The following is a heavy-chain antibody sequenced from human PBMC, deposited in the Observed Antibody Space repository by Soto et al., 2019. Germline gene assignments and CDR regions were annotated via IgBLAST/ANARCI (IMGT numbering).Heavy chain of an antibody. Sequence: GGSLRLSCAASGFTFSSYGMHWVRQAPGKGLEWVAVISYDGSNKYYADSVKGRFTISRDNSKNTLYLQMNSLRAGDTAVYYCATYYLDSSGYYFTPTSFDYWGQGTLVTVSS. CDR2: ISYDGSNK. D-gene: IGHD3-22*01. J-gene: IGHJ4*02. CDR3: ATYYLDSSGYYFTPTSFDY. V-gene: IGHV3-30*03. CDR1: GFTFSSYG.